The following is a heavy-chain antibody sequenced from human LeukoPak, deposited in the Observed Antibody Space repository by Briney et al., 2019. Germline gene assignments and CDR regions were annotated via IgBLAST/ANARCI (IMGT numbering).Heavy chain of an antibody. CDR1: GGSISSSSYY. CDR3: ARPEGYFGSGSYSHWFDP. CDR2: IYYSGST. V-gene: IGHV4-39*01. J-gene: IGHJ5*02. D-gene: IGHD3-10*01. Sequence: SETLSLTCTVSGGSISSSSYYWGWIRQPPGKGLEWIGSIYYSGSTYYNSSLKSRVTISVDTSKNQFSLKLSSVTAADTAVYYCARPEGYFGSGSYSHWFDPWGQGTLVTVSS.